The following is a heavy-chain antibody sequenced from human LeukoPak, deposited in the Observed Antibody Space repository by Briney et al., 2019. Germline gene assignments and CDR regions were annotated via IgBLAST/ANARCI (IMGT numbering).Heavy chain of an antibody. CDR3: ARAYYYGSANAFDI. D-gene: IGHD3-10*01. V-gene: IGHV3-7*04. CDR2: IKQDGSEK. Sequence: GGSLRLCCAASGFTFSSYWMSWVRQAPGKGMEWVANIKQDGSEKYYVDSVKGRFTISRDNAKNSLYLQMNSLRAEDTALYYCARAYYYGSANAFDIWGQGTMVTVSS. CDR1: GFTFSSYW. J-gene: IGHJ3*02.